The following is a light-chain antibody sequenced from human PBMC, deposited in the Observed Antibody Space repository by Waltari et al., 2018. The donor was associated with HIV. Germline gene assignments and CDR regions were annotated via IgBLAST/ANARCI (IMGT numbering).Light chain of an antibody. Sequence: VLTQAPATLSFSTGERATRSCRARQSVSDYLAWYQQKPGQAPRLLIYDASNRATGIPARFSGSGSGTDFTLTISSLEPEDFAVYYCQQRSNWRRSGLTFGGGTKVEIK. CDR3: QQRSNWRRSGLT. J-gene: IGKJ4*01. V-gene: IGKV3-11*01. CDR2: DAS. CDR1: QSVSDY.